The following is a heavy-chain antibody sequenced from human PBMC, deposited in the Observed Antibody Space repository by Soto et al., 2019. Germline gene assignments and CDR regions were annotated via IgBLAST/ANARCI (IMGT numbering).Heavy chain of an antibody. Sequence: GGSLRLSCAASGFTFSSYCMSWVRQAPGKGLEWVASIKQDGSEKYYVDSVKGRFTISRDNAENSLYLQMNSLRAEDTAVYYCTRGGCISESYYCFDYWGQGTLVTVSS. V-gene: IGHV3-7*01. CDR1: GFTFSSYC. D-gene: IGHD1-26*01. CDR2: IKQDGSEK. J-gene: IGHJ4*02. CDR3: TRGGCISESYYCFDY.